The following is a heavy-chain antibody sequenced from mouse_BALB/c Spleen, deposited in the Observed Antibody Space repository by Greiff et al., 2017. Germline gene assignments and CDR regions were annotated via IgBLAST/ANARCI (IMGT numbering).Heavy chain of an antibody. D-gene: IGHD2-4*01. CDR2: ISYSGST. CDR3: SRGGSTMITAWFAY. CDR1: GDSITSGY. J-gene: IGHJ3*01. Sequence: ESGPSLVKPSQTLSLTCSVTGDSITSGYWNWIRKFPGNKLEYMGYISYSGSTYYNPSLKSRISITRDTSKNQYYLQLNSVTTEDTATYYCSRGGSTMITAWFAYWGQGTLVTVSA. V-gene: IGHV3-8*02.